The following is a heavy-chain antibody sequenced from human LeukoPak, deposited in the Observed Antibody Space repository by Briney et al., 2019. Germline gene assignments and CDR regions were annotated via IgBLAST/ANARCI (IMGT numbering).Heavy chain of an antibody. Sequence: GGSLRLSCAASGFTFDDYSMHWVRQAPGKGLEWVSLISWDGGSTYYADSVKGRFTISRDNSKNSLYLQMNSLRAEDTALYYCAKDMGSSSWYDYWGQGTLVTFSS. J-gene: IGHJ4*02. CDR3: AKDMGSSSWYDY. V-gene: IGHV3-43*01. CDR1: GFTFDDYS. D-gene: IGHD6-13*01. CDR2: ISWDGGST.